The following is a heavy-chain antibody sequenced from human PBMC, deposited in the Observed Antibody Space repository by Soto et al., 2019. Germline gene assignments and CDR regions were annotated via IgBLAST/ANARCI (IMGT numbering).Heavy chain of an antibody. J-gene: IGHJ5*02. D-gene: IGHD2-15*01. Sequence: GGSLRLSCAASGFTVSSNYMSWVRQAPGKGLEWVSVIYSGGSTYYADSVKGRFTISRDNSKNTLYLQMNSLGAEDTAVYYCARKSSLNWFDPWGQGTLVTVSS. CDR2: IYSGGST. V-gene: IGHV3-53*01. CDR3: ARKSSLNWFDP. CDR1: GFTVSSNY.